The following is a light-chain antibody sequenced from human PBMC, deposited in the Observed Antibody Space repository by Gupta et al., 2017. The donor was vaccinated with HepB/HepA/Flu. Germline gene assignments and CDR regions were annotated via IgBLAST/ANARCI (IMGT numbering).Light chain of an antibody. CDR3: SAWDSSLSGHV. Sequence: QAGLTQPPSVSRYVSQTATLACTGNNNNLGNDGVVWLQQHPGHPPKLLDSRNNKRPSGIPERLSESRSGNTASLTISGLLPEDEADYYCSAWDSSLSGHVFGPGTKVTV. CDR1: NNNLGNDG. V-gene: IGLV10-54*01. CDR2: RNN. J-gene: IGLJ2*01.